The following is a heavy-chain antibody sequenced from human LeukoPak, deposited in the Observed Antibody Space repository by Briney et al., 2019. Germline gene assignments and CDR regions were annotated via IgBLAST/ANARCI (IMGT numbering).Heavy chain of an antibody. V-gene: IGHV3-64D*09. Sequence: GGSLRLSCAASGFTFSSYAMHWVRQAPGKGLEYVSAISSNGGSTYYADSVKGRFTISRDNSKNTLYLQMSSLRAEDTAVYYCVKDGVLYSSSSPTYYFDYWGQGTPVTVSS. CDR3: VKDGVLYSSSSPTYYFDY. J-gene: IGHJ4*02. CDR2: ISSNGGST. CDR1: GFTFSSYA. D-gene: IGHD6-6*01.